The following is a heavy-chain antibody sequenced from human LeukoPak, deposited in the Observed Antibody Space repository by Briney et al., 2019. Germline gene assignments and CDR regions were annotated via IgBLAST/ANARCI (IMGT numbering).Heavy chain of an antibody. J-gene: IGHJ6*03. V-gene: IGHV3-69-1*01. CDR3: ARGGFNMFRGVITPSNSYFYYMDI. CDR2: ITSGDFV. Sequence: GGSLSLSCALSGLTSSAYCMKWVSQAPGKGLEWVSSITSGDFVYFADSLKGRFTISRDNAKSSLYLQMNSLRADDTAVYYCARGGFNMFRGVITPSNSYFYYMDIWGKGTTVTVSS. D-gene: IGHD3-10*01. CDR1: GLTSSAYC.